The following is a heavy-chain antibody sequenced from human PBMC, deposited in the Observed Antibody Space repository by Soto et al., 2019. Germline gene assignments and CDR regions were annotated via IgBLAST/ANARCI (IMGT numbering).Heavy chain of an antibody. D-gene: IGHD4-4*01. CDR1: GGSVSRDSNF. V-gene: IGHV4-61*01. CDR3: ARGYSHYAH. CDR2: IYYSGPT. J-gene: IGHJ4*02. Sequence: SETLSLTCTVSGGSVSRDSNFWSWIRQPPGKGLEWIGYIYYSGPTRYNPSLESRVTISIDSSKNQVSLNLTSVTAADTAVYYCARGYSHYAHWGRGTLVTVSS.